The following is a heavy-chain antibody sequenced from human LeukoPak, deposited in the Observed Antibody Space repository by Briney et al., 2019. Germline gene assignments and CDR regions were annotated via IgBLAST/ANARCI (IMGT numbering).Heavy chain of an antibody. J-gene: IGHJ4*02. D-gene: IGHD5-18*01. CDR2: INAGNGNT. CDR3: ARESLPDTAMGSFDY. V-gene: IGHV1-3*01. CDR1: GYTFTSYA. Sequence: ASLKVSCKASGYTFTSYAMHWVRQAPGQRLEWMGWINAGNGNTKYSQKFQGRVTITRDTSASTAYMELSSLRSEDTAVYYCARESLPDTAMGSFDYWGQGTLVTVSS.